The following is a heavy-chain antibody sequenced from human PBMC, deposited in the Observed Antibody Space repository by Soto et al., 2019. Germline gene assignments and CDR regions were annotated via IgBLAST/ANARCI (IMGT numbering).Heavy chain of an antibody. D-gene: IGHD6-13*01. J-gene: IGHJ6*03. V-gene: IGHV3-11*01. CDR2: ISSSGSTI. CDR3: ARGAYCSSSWFLQYYYYYYMDV. CDR1: GFTFSGYY. Sequence: QVQLVESGGGLVKPGGSLRLSCAASGFTFSGYYMSWIRQAPGKGLEWVSYISSSGSTIYYADSVKGRFTISRDNAKNSLYLQKNRLRAEDTAVYYCARGAYCSSSWFLQYYYYYYMDVWGKGTTVTVSS.